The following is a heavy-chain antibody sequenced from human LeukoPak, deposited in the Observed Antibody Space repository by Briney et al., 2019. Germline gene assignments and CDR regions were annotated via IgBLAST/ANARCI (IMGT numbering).Heavy chain of an antibody. Sequence: GGSLRLSCAASGFTFSSYAMSWVRQAPGKGLEWVSAISGSGGSTYYADSVKGRFTISRDNSENTLYLQMNSLRAEDTAVYYCARDYDDILTGRRYFDYWGQGTLVTVSS. CDR3: ARDYDDILTGRRYFDY. CDR1: GFTFSSYA. CDR2: ISGSGGST. V-gene: IGHV3-23*01. D-gene: IGHD3-9*01. J-gene: IGHJ4*02.